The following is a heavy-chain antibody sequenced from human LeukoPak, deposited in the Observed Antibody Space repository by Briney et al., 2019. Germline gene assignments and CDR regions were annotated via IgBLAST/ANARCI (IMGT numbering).Heavy chain of an antibody. V-gene: IGHV4-39*07. CDR3: ARGRSSMVRGYYYYYMDV. D-gene: IGHD3-10*01. J-gene: IGHJ6*03. Sequence: SETLSLTCTVSGGSISSSSYYWGWIRQPPGKGLEWIGSIYYSGSTYYNPSLKSRVTISVDTSKNQFSLKLSPVTAADTAVYYCARGRSSMVRGYYYYYMDVWGKGTTVTISS. CDR2: IYYSGST. CDR1: GGSISSSSYY.